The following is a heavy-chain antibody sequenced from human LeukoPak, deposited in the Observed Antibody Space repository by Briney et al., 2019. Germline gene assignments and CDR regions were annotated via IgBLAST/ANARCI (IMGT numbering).Heavy chain of an antibody. V-gene: IGHV4-4*02. CDR1: GGSISSSNW. CDR2: IYHSGST. Sequence: SEALSLTCAVSGGSISSSNWWSWVRQPPGKGLEWIGEIYHSGSTNYNPSLKSRVTISVDKSKNQFSLKLSSVTAADTAVYYCASWGSSSRYYFDYWGQGTLVTVSS. D-gene: IGHD6-13*01. J-gene: IGHJ4*02. CDR3: ASWGSSSRYYFDY.